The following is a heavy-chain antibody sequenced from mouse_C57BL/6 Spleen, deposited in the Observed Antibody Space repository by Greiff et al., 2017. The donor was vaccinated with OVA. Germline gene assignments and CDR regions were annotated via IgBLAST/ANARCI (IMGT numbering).Heavy chain of an antibody. J-gene: IGHJ2*01. Sequence: QVQLQQPGAELVKPGASVKLSCTASGYTFTSYWMHWVKQRPGRGLEWIGRIDPNSGGTKDNEKFKSKATLTEDKPTSTAYMQLSSLTSEDSAVYDCARCYYGSSYEVDYWGQGTTLTVSS. CDR3: ARCYYGSSYEVDY. V-gene: IGHV1-72*01. D-gene: IGHD1-1*01. CDR2: IDPNSGGT. CDR1: GYTFTSYW.